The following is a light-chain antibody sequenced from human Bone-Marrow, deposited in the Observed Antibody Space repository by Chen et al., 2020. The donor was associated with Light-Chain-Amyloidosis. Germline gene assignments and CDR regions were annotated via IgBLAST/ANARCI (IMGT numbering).Light chain of an antibody. V-gene: IGKV3-20*01. CDR3: EEYSTTQLT. J-gene: IGKJ4*01. CDR2: GSS. CDR1: QTISSNY. Sequence: EIVLTQSPGTLSLSPGEGANLSCRASQTISSNYLTWYQQKFGQAPRLLIYGSSSRATGIQDRFTGSGSGTDSTLTIKRLEPKDYARYCCEEYSTTQLTYGGGTTVGIK.